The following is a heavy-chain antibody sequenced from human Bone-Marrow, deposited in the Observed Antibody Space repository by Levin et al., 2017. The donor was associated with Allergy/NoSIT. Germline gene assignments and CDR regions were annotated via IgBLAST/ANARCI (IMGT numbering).Heavy chain of an antibody. CDR2: IYSGGST. CDR3: ARDPYGFALVHYYYYYGMDV. J-gene: IGHJ6*02. Sequence: GESLKISCAASGFTVSSNYMSWVRQAPGKGLEWVSVIYSGGSTYYADSVKGRFTISRDNSKNTLYLQMNSLRAVDTAVYYCARDPYGFALVHYYYYYGMDVWGQGTTVTVSS. D-gene: IGHD3-10*01. CDR1: GFTVSSNY. V-gene: IGHV3-66*01.